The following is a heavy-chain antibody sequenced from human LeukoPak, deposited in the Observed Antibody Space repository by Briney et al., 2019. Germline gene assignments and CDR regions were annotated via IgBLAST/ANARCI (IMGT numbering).Heavy chain of an antibody. J-gene: IGHJ4*02. CDR3: ARGRNDNGGMFFDS. CDR1: GGSIRSYY. V-gene: IGHV4-59*01. D-gene: IGHD4-23*01. CDR2: ISYSGYT. Sequence: SETLSLTCTVSGGSIRSYYWSWIRQAPGKGLEWIGFISYSGYTSYSPSLQSRVAISVDTSKSQFSLRLSSLTAADTAIYYCARGRNDNGGMFFDSWAQGTLVTDSS.